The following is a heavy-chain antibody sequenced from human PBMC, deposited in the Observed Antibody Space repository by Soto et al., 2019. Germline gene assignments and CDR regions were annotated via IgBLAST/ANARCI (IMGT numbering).Heavy chain of an antibody. Sequence: EVQLVESGGGLVKPGGPLSLPGAPSELGLGDYSMNWTPQAQGKGLEWVASISSSSSFIHYAESMKGRFTISRDNAKNSLYLQMNSLSAEDTAVYYCAGSSDDGRDNWGQGTLVTVSS. J-gene: IGHJ4*02. CDR3: AGSSDDGRDN. CDR2: ISSSSSFI. V-gene: IGHV3-21*01. D-gene: IGHD1-26*01. CDR1: ELGLGDYS.